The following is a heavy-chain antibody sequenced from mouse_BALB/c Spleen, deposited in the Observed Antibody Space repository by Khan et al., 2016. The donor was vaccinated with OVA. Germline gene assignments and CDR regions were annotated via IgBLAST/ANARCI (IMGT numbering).Heavy chain of an antibody. Sequence: EVQLLETGPGLVKPSQSLSLTCTVTGYSITSDYAWNWIRQFPGNKLEWMGHISYSGNTKYNPSLKSRISVTRDTSKNQIFLQLNSVTAEDTATYYCARVYGGDFDYWGQGTTLTVSS. V-gene: IGHV3-2*02. CDR2: ISYSGNT. CDR1: GYSITSDYA. CDR3: ARVYGGDFDY. D-gene: IGHD2-10*02. J-gene: IGHJ2*01.